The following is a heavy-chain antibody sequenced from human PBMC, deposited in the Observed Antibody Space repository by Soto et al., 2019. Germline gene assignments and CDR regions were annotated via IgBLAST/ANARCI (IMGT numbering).Heavy chain of an antibody. CDR3: AREREKGLWFGELVDYYYYYGMDV. CDR2: ISSSSSYI. Sequence: EVQLVESGGGLVKPGGSLRLSCAASGFTFSSYSMNWVRQAPGKGLEWVSSISSSSSYIYYADSVKGRFTISRDNAKNSLYLQMNSLRAEDTAVYYCAREREKGLWFGELVDYYYYYGMDVWGQGTTVTVSS. J-gene: IGHJ6*02. V-gene: IGHV3-21*01. CDR1: GFTFSSYS. D-gene: IGHD3-10*01.